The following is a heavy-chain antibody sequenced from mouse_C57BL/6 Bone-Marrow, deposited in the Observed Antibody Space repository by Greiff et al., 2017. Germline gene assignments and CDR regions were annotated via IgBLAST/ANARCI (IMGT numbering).Heavy chain of an antibody. CDR3: ARVGTTVVGGNWYFDV. V-gene: IGHV1-72*01. CDR1: GYTFTSYW. J-gene: IGHJ1*03. Sequence: QVQLQQPGAELVKPGASVKLSCKASGYTFTSYWMHWVKQRPGRGLEWIGRIDPNSGGTKYNEKFKSKATLTVDKPSSTAYMQLSSLTSEDSAVYYCARVGTTVVGGNWYFDVWGTGTTVTVSS. D-gene: IGHD1-1*01. CDR2: IDPNSGGT.